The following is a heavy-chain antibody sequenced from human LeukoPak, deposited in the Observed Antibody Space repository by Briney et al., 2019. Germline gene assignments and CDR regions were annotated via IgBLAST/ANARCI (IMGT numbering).Heavy chain of an antibody. CDR3: ARGPSSIAARPSLGFDY. J-gene: IGHJ4*02. CDR2: IYYSGST. Sequence: SETLSLTCTVSGGSISSGGYYWSWIRQPSGKGLEWIGYIYYSGSTYYNPSLKSRVTISVDTSKNQFSLKLSSVTAADTAVYYCARGPSSIAARPSLGFDYWGQGTLVTVSS. D-gene: IGHD6-6*01. V-gene: IGHV4-31*03. CDR1: GGSISSGGYY.